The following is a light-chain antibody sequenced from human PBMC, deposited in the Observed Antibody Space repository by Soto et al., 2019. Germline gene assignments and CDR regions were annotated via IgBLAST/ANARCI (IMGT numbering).Light chain of an antibody. J-gene: IGLJ3*02. CDR1: SGHSSYA. CDR3: QTWGTGIRV. CDR2: LNSDGSH. Sequence: QPVLTQSPSASASLGASVELTCTLNSGHSSYAIAWHQLVPEKGPRCLMKLNSDGSHSKGDGIPDRFSGSSSGAERYLTISSLQSEDEADYYCQTWGTGIRVFGGGAKVTVL. V-gene: IGLV4-69*01.